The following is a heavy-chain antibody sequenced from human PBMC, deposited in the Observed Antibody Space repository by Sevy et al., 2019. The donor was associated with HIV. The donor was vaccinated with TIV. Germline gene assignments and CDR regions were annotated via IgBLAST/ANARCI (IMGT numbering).Heavy chain of an antibody. V-gene: IGHV3-74*01. Sequence: GGYLRLSCAASGFTFSNYWMHWVRQVPGKGPTWVSNIRGDGTTTVYADSVKGRFTISRDNAKNTLYLQMNNLRAEVTATYYRARYAYDSNFDYWGQGTLVTVSS. CDR2: IRGDGTTT. D-gene: IGHD3-16*01. J-gene: IGHJ4*02. CDR1: GFTFSNYW. CDR3: ARYAYDSNFDY.